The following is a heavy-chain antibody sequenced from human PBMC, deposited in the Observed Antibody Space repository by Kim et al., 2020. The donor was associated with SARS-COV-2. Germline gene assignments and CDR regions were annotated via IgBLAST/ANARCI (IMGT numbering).Heavy chain of an antibody. CDR1: GFTFSSYA. J-gene: IGHJ6*02. D-gene: IGHD2-2*01. Sequence: GGSLRLSCAASGFTFSSYAMSWVRQAPGKGLEWVSAISGSGGSTYYADSVKGRFTISRDNSKNTLYLQMNSLRAEDTAVYYCAKICSSTSCWNYYYYGMDVWGQGTTVTVSS. CDR2: ISGSGGST. V-gene: IGHV3-23*01. CDR3: AKICSSTSCWNYYYYGMDV.